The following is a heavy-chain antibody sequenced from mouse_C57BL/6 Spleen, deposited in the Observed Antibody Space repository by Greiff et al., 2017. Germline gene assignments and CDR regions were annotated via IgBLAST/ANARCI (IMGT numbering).Heavy chain of an antibody. CDR2: INYDGSST. J-gene: IGHJ1*03. V-gene: IGHV5-16*01. Sequence: EVQLVESEGGLVQPGSSMKLSCTASGFTFSDYYMAWVRQVPEKGLEWVANINYDGSSTYYLDSLKSRFIISRDNAKNILYLQMSSLKSEDTATYYCARAYGSSWYFDVWGTGTTVTVSS. CDR1: GFTFSDYY. CDR3: ARAYGSSWYFDV. D-gene: IGHD1-1*01.